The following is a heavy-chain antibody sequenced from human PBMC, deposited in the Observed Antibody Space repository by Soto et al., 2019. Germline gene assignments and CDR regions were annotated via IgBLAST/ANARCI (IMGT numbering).Heavy chain of an antibody. Sequence: QVQLQESGPGLEKPSETLSLTCTVSGGSISGYYWSWIRQPPGKELEWIGYIYYSGSTNYNPSLKRRVTMSVDTSNDQFSLRLSSVTAADTAVYFCARDADYGLIYWGQGALVTVSS. J-gene: IGHJ4*02. CDR1: GGSISGYY. D-gene: IGHD4-17*01. CDR3: ARDADYGLIY. V-gene: IGHV4-59*01. CDR2: IYYSGST.